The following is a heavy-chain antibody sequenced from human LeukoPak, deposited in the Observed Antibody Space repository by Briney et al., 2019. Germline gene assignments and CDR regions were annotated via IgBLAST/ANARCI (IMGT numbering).Heavy chain of an antibody. V-gene: IGHV4-59*01. CDR3: ARALDYYDSSGSIDVFDI. D-gene: IGHD3-22*01. CDR2: IYYSGST. Sequence: SETLSLTCTVSAGSISGYYWSWIRQPPGKGLEWIGYIYYSGSTYYNPSLKSRVTISVDTAKNQFSLKLSSVTAADTAVYYCARALDYYDSSGSIDVFDIWGQGTMVTVSS. CDR1: AGSISGYY. J-gene: IGHJ3*02.